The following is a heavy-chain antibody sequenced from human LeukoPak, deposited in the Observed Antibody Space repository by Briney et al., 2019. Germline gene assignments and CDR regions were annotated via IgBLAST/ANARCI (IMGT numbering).Heavy chain of an antibody. CDR1: GGSISSYY. J-gene: IGHJ4*02. V-gene: IGHV4-59*01. D-gene: IGHD2-21*02. CDR3: ARLAVTTANFDY. CDR2: IYYSGST. Sequence: SETLSLTCTVSGGSISSYYWSWIRQPPGKGLEWIGYIYYSGSTNYNPSLKSRVTISVDTSKNQFSLELSSVTAADTAVYYCARLAVTTANFDYWGQGTLVTVSS.